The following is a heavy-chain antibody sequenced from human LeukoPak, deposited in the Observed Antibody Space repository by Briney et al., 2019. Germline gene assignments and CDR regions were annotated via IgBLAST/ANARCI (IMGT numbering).Heavy chain of an antibody. CDR1: GFTFSNYD. CDR2: ISYDGSIK. J-gene: IGHJ4*02. V-gene: IGHV3-30*19. CDR3: ARVPKNYYDSSGSY. Sequence: PGRSLRLTCAASGFTFSNYDMHWVRQAPGKGLEWVAVISYDGSIKYYADSVKGRFTISRDNSKNTLYLQMNSLRAEDTAVYYCARVPKNYYDSSGSYWGQGTLVTVSS. D-gene: IGHD3-22*01.